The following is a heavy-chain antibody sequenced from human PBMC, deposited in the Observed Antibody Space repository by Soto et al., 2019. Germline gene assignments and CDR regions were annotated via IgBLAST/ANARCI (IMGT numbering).Heavy chain of an antibody. CDR2: ISYDGSNK. Sequence: QVQLVESGGGVVQPGRSLRLSCAASGFTFSSYGMHWVRQAPGKGLEWVAVISYDGSNKYYADSVKGRFTISRDNSKNTLYLQMNSLRADDTAVYYCAKDSGSGYSDPGMDVWGQGTTVTVSS. D-gene: IGHD5-18*01. J-gene: IGHJ6*02. V-gene: IGHV3-30*18. CDR3: AKDSGSGYSDPGMDV. CDR1: GFTFSSYG.